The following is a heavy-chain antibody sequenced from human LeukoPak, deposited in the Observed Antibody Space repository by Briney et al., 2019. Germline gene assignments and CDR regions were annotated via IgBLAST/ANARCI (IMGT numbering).Heavy chain of an antibody. CDR3: AKVASGSYYYFDY. Sequence: TGGSLRLSCAASGFTFDDYAMHWVRQAPGKGLEWVSGISRNSGSIGYADSVKGRFTISRDNAKNSLYLQMNSLGAEDTALYYCAKVASGSYYYFDYWGQGTLVTVSS. CDR1: GFTFDDYA. J-gene: IGHJ4*02. V-gene: IGHV3-9*01. D-gene: IGHD1-26*01. CDR2: ISRNSGSI.